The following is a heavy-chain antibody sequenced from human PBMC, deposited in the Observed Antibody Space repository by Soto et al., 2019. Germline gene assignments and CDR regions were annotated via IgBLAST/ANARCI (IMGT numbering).Heavy chain of an antibody. D-gene: IGHD1-20*01. CDR1: GFTFSMYD. CDR2: IDATGGF. V-gene: IGHV3-13*01. J-gene: IGHJ6*02. Sequence: EVLLVESGGALVQPGGSVRLSCAASGFTFSMYDMHWVRQTRKGLEWVSGIDATGGFYSPGPVKGRFTVSRDSAKNSFYLQMHSLTAGDTGVYYCARGEPRETINGLDVWGQGTTVTVSS. CDR3: ARGEPRETINGLDV.